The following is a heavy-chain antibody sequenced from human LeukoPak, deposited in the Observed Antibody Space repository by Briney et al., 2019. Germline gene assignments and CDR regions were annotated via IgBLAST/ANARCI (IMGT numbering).Heavy chain of an antibody. Sequence: PGGSLRLSCAASGFTFSSYGMHWVRQAPGKGLEGVAVISYDGSNKYYADSVKGRFTISRDNSKNTLYLQMNSLRAEDTAVYYCAKDLSARFGELLFFMDVWGKGTTVTVSS. D-gene: IGHD3-10*01. CDR3: AKDLSARFGELLFFMDV. J-gene: IGHJ6*04. V-gene: IGHV3-30*18. CDR1: GFTFSSYG. CDR2: ISYDGSNK.